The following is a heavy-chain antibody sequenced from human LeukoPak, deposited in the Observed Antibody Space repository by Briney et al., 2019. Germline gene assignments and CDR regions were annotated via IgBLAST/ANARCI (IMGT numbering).Heavy chain of an antibody. CDR2: IAYDGSRA. Sequence: GGSLRLSCAGSGFTFGGCGMHWFRQTPGKGLEWVAVIAYDGSRAFYADSVKGRFTISRDNSKNTMSVQMDDLRAEDTAVYYCTRYNTDHFDYWGQGTLVTVS. CDR1: GFTFGGCG. J-gene: IGHJ4*02. D-gene: IGHD1-14*01. V-gene: IGHV3-33*01. CDR3: TRYNTDHFDY.